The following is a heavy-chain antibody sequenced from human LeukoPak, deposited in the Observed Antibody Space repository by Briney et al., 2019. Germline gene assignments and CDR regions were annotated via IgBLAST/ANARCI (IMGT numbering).Heavy chain of an antibody. CDR2: IKPNSGGT. Sequence: ASVKLSCKASGYTFTGYYIHWVRQAPGQGLEWMGWIKPNSGGTNYGQKFQGRVTMTRDTSISTAYMELSRLRLEDTAVYYCARGSIVGATFDYFDYWGQGTLVTVSS. V-gene: IGHV1-2*02. CDR1: GYTFTGYY. J-gene: IGHJ4*02. CDR3: ARGSIVGATFDYFDY. D-gene: IGHD1-26*01.